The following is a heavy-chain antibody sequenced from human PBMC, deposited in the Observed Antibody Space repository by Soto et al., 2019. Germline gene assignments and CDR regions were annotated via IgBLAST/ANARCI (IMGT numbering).Heavy chain of an antibody. D-gene: IGHD6-25*01. CDR2: IYSGGYT. J-gene: IGHJ4*02. V-gene: IGHV3-53*01. Sequence: EVQLVESGGGLIQPGGSLRLSCAVSGFTVSNNYMSWVRQAPGKGLEGVSVIYSGGYTAYGDSVKGRFTISRDNSKNTLYLKLNSRGANATAVFYGATQRGGGGYWGQGTLVTVSS. CDR1: GFTVSNNY. CDR3: ATQRGGGGY.